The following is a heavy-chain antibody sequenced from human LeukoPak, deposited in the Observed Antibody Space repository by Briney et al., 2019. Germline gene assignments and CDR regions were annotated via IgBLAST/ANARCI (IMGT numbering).Heavy chain of an antibody. V-gene: IGHV3-23*01. D-gene: IGHD3-3*01. CDR2: ISGSGGST. CDR3: AKGNDFWSGYYYDY. Sequence: PGGSLRLSCAASEFTFSIFAMSWVRRAPGKGLEWASGISGSGGSTYYTDSVKGRFTISGDNSKNTLYLQMNSLRAEDTAVYYCAKGNDFWSGYYYDYWGQGTLVTVSS. CDR1: EFTFSIFA. J-gene: IGHJ4*02.